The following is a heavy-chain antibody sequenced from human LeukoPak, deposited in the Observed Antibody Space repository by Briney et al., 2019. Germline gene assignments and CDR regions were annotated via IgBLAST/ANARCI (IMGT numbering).Heavy chain of an antibody. J-gene: IGHJ6*02. CDR1: GFTFSSYA. V-gene: IGHV3-23*01. Sequence: GGSLGLSCATSGFTFSSYAMSWVRQAPGKGLEWVSAISGSGGSTYYADSVKGRFTISRDNSKNTLYLQMNSLRAEDTAVYYCAKLEGGSGWYYYYYGMDVWGQGTTVTVSS. CDR3: AKLEGGSGWYYYYYGMDV. CDR2: ISGSGGST. D-gene: IGHD6-19*01.